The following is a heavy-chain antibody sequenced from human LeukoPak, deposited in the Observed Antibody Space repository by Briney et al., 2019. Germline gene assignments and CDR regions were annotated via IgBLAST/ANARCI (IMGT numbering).Heavy chain of an antibody. Sequence: SETLSLTCTVSGGSISSYYWSWIRQPPGKGLEWIGYIYYSGITNYNPSLKSRVTISVDTSKNQFSLKLSSVTAADTAVYYCARNYGYGSGSYLSIWGQGTPVTVSS. CDR2: IYYSGIT. J-gene: IGHJ4*02. CDR3: ARNYGYGSGSYLSI. D-gene: IGHD3-10*01. CDR1: GGSISSYY. V-gene: IGHV4-59*08.